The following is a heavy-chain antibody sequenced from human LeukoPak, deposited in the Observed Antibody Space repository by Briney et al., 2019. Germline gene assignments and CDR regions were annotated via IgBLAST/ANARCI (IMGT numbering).Heavy chain of an antibody. D-gene: IGHD6-6*01. J-gene: IGHJ5*02. CDR3: ARDQLNFGWFDP. CDR2: INPSGGST. Sequence: ASVHVSCKASGYTFTSYYMHWVRQAPGQGLEWMGIINPSGGSTSYAQKFQGRVTMTRDTSTSTVYMELSSLRSEDTAVYYCARDQLNFGWFDPWGQGTLATVSS. V-gene: IGHV1-46*01. CDR1: GYTFTSYY.